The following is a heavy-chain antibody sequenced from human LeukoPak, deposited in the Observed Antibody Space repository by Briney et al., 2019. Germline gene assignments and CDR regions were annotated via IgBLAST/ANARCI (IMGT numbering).Heavy chain of an antibody. CDR2: IYTSGST. V-gene: IGHV4-61*02. CDR1: GGSISSGSYY. CDR3: ARGPRGITMIVDDAFDI. Sequence: PSETLSLTCTVSGGSISSGSYYWSWIRQPAGKGLEWIGRIYTSGSTNYNPSLKCRVTISVDTSKNQFSLKLSSVTAADTAVYYCARGPRGITMIVDDAFDIWGQGTMVTVSS. D-gene: IGHD3-22*01. J-gene: IGHJ3*02.